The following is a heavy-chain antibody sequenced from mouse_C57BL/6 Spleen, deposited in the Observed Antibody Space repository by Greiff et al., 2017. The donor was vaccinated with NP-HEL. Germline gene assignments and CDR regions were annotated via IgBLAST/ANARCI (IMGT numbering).Heavy chain of an antibody. CDR3: ARQVYDGYRYFDV. CDR1: GYTFTSYW. V-gene: IGHV1-53*01. J-gene: IGHJ1*03. D-gene: IGHD2-3*01. CDR2: INPSNGGT. Sequence: VQLQQSGTELVKPGASVKLSCKASGYTFTSYWMHWVKQRPGQGLEWIGNINPSNGGTNYNEKFKSKATLTVDKSSSTAYMQLSSLTSEDSAVYYCARQVYDGYRYFDVWGTGTTVTVSS.